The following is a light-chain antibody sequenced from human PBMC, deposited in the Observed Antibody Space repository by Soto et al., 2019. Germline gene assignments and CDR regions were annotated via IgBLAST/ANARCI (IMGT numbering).Light chain of an antibody. V-gene: IGLV2-14*01. Sequence: QSALTQPASVSGSPGQSITISCTGTSSDVGGYNFVSWYQQHPGKAPKLMIYDVSNRPSGVSNRFSGSKSGNTASLTISGLQAKDEADYYCNSYTSSSTRVFGTGTKLTVL. CDR1: SSDVGGYNF. CDR3: NSYTSSSTRV. J-gene: IGLJ1*01. CDR2: DVS.